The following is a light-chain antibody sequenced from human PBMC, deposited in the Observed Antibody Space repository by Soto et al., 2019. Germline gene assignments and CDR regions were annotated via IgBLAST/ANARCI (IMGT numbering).Light chain of an antibody. Sequence: QAVVSQEPSFSVSPGGTVTLTYGLTSGSVLTSYYPTWYQQTPGQAPRTLIYSTNIRSSGVPDRFSGSILGNKAALTITGAQADDESDYYCALYVGSGTVVFGGGTKLTVL. J-gene: IGLJ2*01. CDR2: STN. CDR3: ALYVGSGTVV. V-gene: IGLV8-61*01. CDR1: SGSVLTSYY.